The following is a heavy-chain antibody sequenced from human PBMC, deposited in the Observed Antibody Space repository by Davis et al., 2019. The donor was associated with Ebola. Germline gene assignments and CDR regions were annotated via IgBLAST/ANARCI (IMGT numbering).Heavy chain of an antibody. D-gene: IGHD3-10*01. J-gene: IGHJ4*02. V-gene: IGHV4-39*01. CDR3: ARASYYYGSGRSAFDY. CDR1: GGSIRDSDYY. CDR2: IFYTGST. Sequence: SETLSLTCTVSGGSIRDSDYYWGWIRQPPGKGLEWIGSIFYTGSTYYTPSLKSRVAISIDTSKNQFSLRLSSVTAADTAVYYCARASYYYGSGRSAFDYWGQGTLVTVSS.